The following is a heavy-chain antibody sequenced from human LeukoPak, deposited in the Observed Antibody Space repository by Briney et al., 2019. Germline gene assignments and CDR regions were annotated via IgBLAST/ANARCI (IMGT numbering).Heavy chain of an antibody. CDR3: ARDRYSGSYGD. V-gene: IGHV1-2*02. Sequence: ASVKVSCKASGYTFTGYYMHWVRQAPGQGLEWMGWINPSSGGTNYAQKFQGRVTMTRDTSISTAYMELSRLRSDDTAVYYCARDRYSGSYGDWGQGTLVTVSS. J-gene: IGHJ4*02. CDR2: INPSSGGT. CDR1: GYTFTGYY. D-gene: IGHD1-26*01.